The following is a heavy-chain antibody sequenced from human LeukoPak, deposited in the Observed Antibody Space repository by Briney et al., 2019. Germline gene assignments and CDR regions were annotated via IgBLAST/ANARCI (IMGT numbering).Heavy chain of an antibody. CDR2: ISYDGSNK. CDR1: GFTFSSYA. D-gene: IGHD3-10*01. Sequence: PGGSLRLSCAASGFTFSSYAMHWVRQAPGKGLEWVAVISYDGSNKYYADSVKGRFTISRDNSKNTLYLQMNSLRAEDTAVYYCASAYDYGSELYYFDYWGQGTLVTVSS. CDR3: ASAYDYGSELYYFDY. J-gene: IGHJ4*02. V-gene: IGHV3-30*04.